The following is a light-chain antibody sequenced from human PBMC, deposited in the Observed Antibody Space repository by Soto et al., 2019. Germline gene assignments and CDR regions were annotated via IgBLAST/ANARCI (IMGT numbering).Light chain of an antibody. Sequence: QSALTQPASVSGSPGQSITISCTRSSTDFENYNLVSWYQHCPDKAPKLIIYEGTKRPSEISDRFSGSESDTTASLIISGLPPWDQGDYYCSSYAGSSARVVFGGGTKLTVL. CDR2: EGT. V-gene: IGLV2-23*01. CDR1: STDFENYNL. CDR3: SSYAGSSARVV. J-gene: IGLJ2*01.